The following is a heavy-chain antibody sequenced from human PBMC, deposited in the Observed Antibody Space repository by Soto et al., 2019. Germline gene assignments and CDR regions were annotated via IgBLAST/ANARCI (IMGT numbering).Heavy chain of an antibody. CDR1: GYSFSTYW. V-gene: IGHV5-51*01. J-gene: IGHJ4*02. Sequence: EVQLVQSGAELKKPGESLKISCKGSGYSFSTYWIAWVRQMPGKGLEWMGIIYPADSDTRYSSSFQGQVTISADKSISTAYLQWNSLRASDSAMYYCVRQGPGNFWGQGTLVSVSS. CDR2: IYPADSDT. CDR3: VRQGPGNF.